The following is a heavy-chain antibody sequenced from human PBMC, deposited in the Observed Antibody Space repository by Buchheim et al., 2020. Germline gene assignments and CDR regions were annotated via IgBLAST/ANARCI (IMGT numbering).Heavy chain of an antibody. V-gene: IGHV4-31*03. J-gene: IGHJ6*03. CDR1: GGSISSGGYY. CDR3: ARGRCPENSNCGYYYYYYMDV. CDR2: TYYSGST. D-gene: IGHD4-11*01. Sequence: QVQLQESGPGLVKPSQTLSLTCTVSGGSISSGGYYWSWIRQHPGKGLEWIGYTYYSGSTYYNPSLKSRVTISVDTSKNQFSLKMSSVTAAETAVYYCARGRCPENSNCGYYYYYYMDVWGKGTT.